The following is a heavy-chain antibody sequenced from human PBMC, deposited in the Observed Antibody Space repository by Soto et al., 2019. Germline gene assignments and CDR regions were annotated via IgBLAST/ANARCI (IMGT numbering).Heavy chain of an antibody. D-gene: IGHD4-17*01. CDR3: ARDPDFGAIDY. Sequence: GGSLRLSCAASGFTFSSYWMSWVRQAPGKGLEWVANINQDESNKYSVDAVRGRFTISRDNAKNSLYLQMNSLRAEDTAVYYCARDPDFGAIDYRGQGTLVTVSS. V-gene: IGHV3-7*01. J-gene: IGHJ4*02. CDR2: INQDESNK. CDR1: GFTFSSYW.